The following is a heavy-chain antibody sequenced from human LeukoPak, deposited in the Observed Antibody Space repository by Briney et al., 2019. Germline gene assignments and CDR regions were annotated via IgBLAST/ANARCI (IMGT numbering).Heavy chain of an antibody. CDR1: GGTFSSYA. V-gene: IGHV1-69*05. J-gene: IGHJ4*02. Sequence: SVKVSCKASGGTFSSYAISWVRQAPGQGLEWMGRIIPIVGRANYAQKFQGRVTITTDESTSTAYMELSSLRSEDTAVYYCASSMITMVRGVLSWGQGTLVTVSS. CDR3: ASSMITMVRGVLS. CDR2: IIPIVGRA. D-gene: IGHD3-10*01.